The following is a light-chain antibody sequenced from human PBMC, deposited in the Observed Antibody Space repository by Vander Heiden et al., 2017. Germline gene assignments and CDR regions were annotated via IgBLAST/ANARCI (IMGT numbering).Light chain of an antibody. V-gene: IGLV2-23*02. CDR3: CSYGGTSTPVV. Sequence: QSALTQPASASGSPGPSITFSCTGTSSDVGNYNLVSWYQQHPGKAPKLMIYEVSKRPSGVSNRFSGSKSGNTASLTISGLQAEDEAHYYCCSYGGTSTPVVFGGGTKLTVL. CDR1: SSDVGNYNL. CDR2: EVS. J-gene: IGLJ2*01.